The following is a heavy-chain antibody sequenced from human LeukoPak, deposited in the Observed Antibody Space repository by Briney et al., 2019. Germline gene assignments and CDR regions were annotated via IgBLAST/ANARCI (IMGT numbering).Heavy chain of an antibody. D-gene: IGHD3-3*01. CDR2: ISGSGGST. Sequence: PGGSLRLSCSASGFTFSNYWMGWARQAPGKGLEWVSAISGSGGSTYYADSVRGRFTISRDNSKNTLFLQMNSLRAEDTAVYYCAKDLFHWYFDLWGRGTLVTVSS. J-gene: IGHJ2*01. V-gene: IGHV3-23*01. CDR1: GFTFSNYW. CDR3: AKDLFHWYFDL.